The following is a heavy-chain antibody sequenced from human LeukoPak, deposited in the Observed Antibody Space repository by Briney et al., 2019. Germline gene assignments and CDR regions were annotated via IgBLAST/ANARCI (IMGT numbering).Heavy chain of an antibody. Sequence: ASVKVSCKASGYTFTSNYIHWVRQAPGQGLGWMGMIYPRDGSTSYAQKFQGRVTVIRDTSTSTVHMELSGLRSEDTAVYYCARDQEGFDYWGQGTLVTVSS. J-gene: IGHJ4*02. CDR2: IYPRDGST. V-gene: IGHV1-46*01. CDR3: ARDQEGFDY. CDR1: GYTFTSNY.